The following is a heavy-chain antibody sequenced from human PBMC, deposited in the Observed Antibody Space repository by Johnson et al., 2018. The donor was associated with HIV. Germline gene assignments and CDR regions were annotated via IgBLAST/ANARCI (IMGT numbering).Heavy chain of an antibody. D-gene: IGHD4-17*01. J-gene: IGHJ3*02. V-gene: IGHV3-30*03. CDR3: ARDVTKDAFDI. Sequence: VQLVESGGGLVQPGRSLRLSCAASGFTFSSYGMHWVRQAPGKGLEWVAVMSYDGNSKFYADSVKGRFTISRDNSKNTLYLQMNSLRAEDTAVYYCARDVTKDAFDIWGQGTMVTVSS. CDR2: MSYDGNSK. CDR1: GFTFSSYG.